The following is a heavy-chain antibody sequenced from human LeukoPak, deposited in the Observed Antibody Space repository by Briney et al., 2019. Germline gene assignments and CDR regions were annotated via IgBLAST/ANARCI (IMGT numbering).Heavy chain of an antibody. V-gene: IGHV1-69*13. CDR1: GGTFSSYA. CDR3: ARAKRIAAAGGNWFDP. J-gene: IGHJ5*02. Sequence: SVKVSCKASGGTFSSYAISWVRQAPGQGLEWMGGIIPIFGTANYAQKFQGRVTITADESTSTAYMELSSLRSDDTAVYYCARAKRIAAAGGNWFDPWGQGTLVTVSS. CDR2: IIPIFGTA. D-gene: IGHD6-13*01.